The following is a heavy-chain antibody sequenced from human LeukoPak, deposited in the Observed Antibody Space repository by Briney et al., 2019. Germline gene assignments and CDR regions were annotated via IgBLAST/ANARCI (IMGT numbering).Heavy chain of an antibody. J-gene: IGHJ3*02. CDR3: ARVRDGYNDAYDI. CDR2: INPSGGST. V-gene: IGHV1-46*01. CDR1: GYTFTSYA. Sequence: ASVKVSCKASGYTFTSYAMNWVRRAPGQGLEWMGIINPSGGSTSYAQKFQGRVTMTRDTSTSTVYMELNSLRSEDTAVYYCARVRDGYNDAYDIWGQGTMVTVPS. D-gene: IGHD5-24*01.